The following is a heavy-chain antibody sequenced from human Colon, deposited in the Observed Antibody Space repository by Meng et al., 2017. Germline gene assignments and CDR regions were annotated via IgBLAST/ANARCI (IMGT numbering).Heavy chain of an antibody. Sequence: QVQLQQSGPGLVKPSQTLSRTCAISGDSVSSNRALWHWVRQSPSRGLEWLGQTYYRSEWQNHYGVSVKSRITINADTSRNHFSLHLNSVTPEDTAVYYCTTWYGEYWGRGALVTVSS. CDR3: TTWYGEY. J-gene: IGHJ4*02. V-gene: IGHV6-1*01. CDR1: GDSVSSNRAL. D-gene: IGHD3-10*01. CDR2: TYYRSEWQN.